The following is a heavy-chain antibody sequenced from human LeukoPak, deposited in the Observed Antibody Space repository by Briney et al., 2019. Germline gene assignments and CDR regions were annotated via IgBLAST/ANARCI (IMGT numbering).Heavy chain of an antibody. CDR2: ISSSGSTI. J-gene: IGHJ5*02. CDR3: ARAAVVIDWFDP. CDR1: GFTFSDYY. Sequence: GGSLRLSSAASGFTFSDYYMSWIRQAPGKGLERVSYISSSGSTIYYADSVKGRFTISRDNAKNSLYLQMNSLRAEDTAVYYCARAAVVIDWFDPWGQGTLVTVSS. D-gene: IGHD3-22*01. V-gene: IGHV3-11*04.